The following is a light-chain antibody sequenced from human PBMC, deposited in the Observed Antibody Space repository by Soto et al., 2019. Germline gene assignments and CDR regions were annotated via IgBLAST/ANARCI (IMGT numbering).Light chain of an antibody. CDR3: SSYAGTNKRYV. Sequence: QSALTQPPSASGSPGQSVTISCTGTSSDVGGYNYVSWYQQHPGKAPKLLIYEVSKRPSGVPDRFSGSKSGNTASLTVSGLQTEDEADYYCSSYAGTNKRYVFGTGTKVTV. J-gene: IGLJ1*01. CDR2: EVS. CDR1: SSDVGGYNY. V-gene: IGLV2-8*01.